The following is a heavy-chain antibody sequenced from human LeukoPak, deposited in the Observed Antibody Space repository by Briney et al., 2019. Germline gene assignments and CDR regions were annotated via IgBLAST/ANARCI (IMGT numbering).Heavy chain of an antibody. Sequence: QAGGSLRLSCAASGFTFSSYAMSWVRQAPGKGLEWVSGISGSGGRTKYADSVKGRFTSSRDNSKNTLYLQMNSLRAEDTAVYYCAKSVPSRGSDVWGQGTMVTVSS. CDR2: ISGSGGRT. D-gene: IGHD3-10*01. CDR1: GFTFSSYA. J-gene: IGHJ3*01. CDR3: AKSVPSRGSDV. V-gene: IGHV3-23*01.